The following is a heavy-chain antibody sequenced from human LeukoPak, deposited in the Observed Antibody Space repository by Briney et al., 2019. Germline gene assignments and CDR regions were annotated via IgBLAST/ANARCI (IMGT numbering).Heavy chain of an antibody. CDR2: IIPIFGTA. CDR3: ARARRDGYNFDY. Sequence: SVKVSCKATGGTFSSYAITWVRQAPGQGLEWMGGIIPIFGTANYAQKFQGRVTITTDESTSTAYMELSSLRSEDTAVYYCARARRDGYNFDYWGQGTLVTVSS. CDR1: GGTFSSYA. J-gene: IGHJ4*02. D-gene: IGHD5-24*01. V-gene: IGHV1-69*05.